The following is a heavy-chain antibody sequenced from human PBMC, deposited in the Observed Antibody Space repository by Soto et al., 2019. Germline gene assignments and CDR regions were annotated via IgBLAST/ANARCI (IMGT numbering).Heavy chain of an antibody. Sequence: QVQLQESGPRLVKPSETLSLTCTVSGDSFSNSYWSWIRQAPGKGLEWIGYVFSTGSTHYNPSRESRRPIAVDTSKNQFSLKLTSVTAADTAVYYCAKENPYPFRWFDPWGQGARVIVSS. D-gene: IGHD2-2*02. J-gene: IGHJ5*02. CDR3: AKENPYPFRWFDP. CDR2: VFSTGST. CDR1: GDSFSNSY. V-gene: IGHV4-59*01.